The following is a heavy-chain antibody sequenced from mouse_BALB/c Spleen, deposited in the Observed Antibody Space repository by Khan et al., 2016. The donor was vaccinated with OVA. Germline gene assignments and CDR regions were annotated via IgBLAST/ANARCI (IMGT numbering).Heavy chain of an antibody. CDR3: ARRNYFGYTSAY. CDR2: ISPGSGDT. J-gene: IGHJ3*01. D-gene: IGHD1-2*01. Sequence: QVQLKQSGAELARPGASVKLSCKASGYTFTDYYINWVKQRTGQGLEWIGEISPGSGDTYYNERFKGKATLTADKSSSTAYMQLSSLTSEASAGYFCARRNYFGYTSAYWGQGTLVSVSA. CDR1: GYTFTDYY. V-gene: IGHV1-77*01.